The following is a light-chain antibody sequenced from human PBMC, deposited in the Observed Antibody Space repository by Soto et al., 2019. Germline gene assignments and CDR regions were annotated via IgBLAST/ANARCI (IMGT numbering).Light chain of an antibody. CDR1: SSNIGSNT. V-gene: IGLV1-44*01. J-gene: IGLJ1*01. CDR2: NNN. CDR3: ATWDDRLNGPV. Sequence: QSVLTQPPSASGTPGQRVTISCSGSSSNIGSNTINWYQQLPGTAPKLLIYNNNQRPSGVPDRFSDSKSGTSASLAISGLQSEDEADYYCATWDDRLNGPVFGTGTKVTVL.